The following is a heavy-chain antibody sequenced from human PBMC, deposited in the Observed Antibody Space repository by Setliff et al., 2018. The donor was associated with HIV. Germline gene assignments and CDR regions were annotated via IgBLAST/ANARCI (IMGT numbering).Heavy chain of an antibody. CDR3: ARDYWIPGRWFDP. J-gene: IGHJ5*02. CDR2: INHSGSA. V-gene: IGHV4-34*01. Sequence: SETLSLTCAFYGGSFSGYYWSWIRQPPGKGLEWIGEINHSGSANYNPSLKSRLTISVDTSKNPFSLKLSSVTAADTAVYYCARDYWIPGRWFDPWGQGTLVAVSS. D-gene: IGHD3-3*01. CDR1: GGSFSGYY.